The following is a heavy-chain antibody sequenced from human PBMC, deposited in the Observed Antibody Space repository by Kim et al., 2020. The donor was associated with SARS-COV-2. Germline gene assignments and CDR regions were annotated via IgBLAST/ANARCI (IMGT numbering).Heavy chain of an antibody. V-gene: IGHV4-31*03. CDR2: IYYSGST. Sequence: SDTLSLTCTVSGGSISSGGYYWSWIRQHPGKGLEWIGYIYYSGSTYYNPSLKSRVTISVDTSKNQFSLKLSSVTAADTAVYYCARATSITMIVVVINAFDIWGQGTMVTVSS. CDR3: ARATSITMIVVVINAFDI. CDR1: GGSISSGGYY. D-gene: IGHD3-22*01. J-gene: IGHJ3*02.